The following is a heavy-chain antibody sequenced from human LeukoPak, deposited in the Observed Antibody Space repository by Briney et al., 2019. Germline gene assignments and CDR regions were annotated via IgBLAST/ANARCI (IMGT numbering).Heavy chain of an antibody. V-gene: IGHV3-21*01. J-gene: IGHJ6*02. CDR3: AREYCSGGSCYPQGYYYYGMDV. D-gene: IGHD2-15*01. CDR1: GFTFSTYG. CDR2: ISSSSSYI. Sequence: GGSLRLSCAASGFTFSTYGMHWVRQAPGKGLEWVSSISSSSSYIYYADSVKGRFTISRDNAKNSLYLQMNSLRAEDTAVYYCAREYCSGGSCYPQGYYYYGMDVWGQGTTVTVSS.